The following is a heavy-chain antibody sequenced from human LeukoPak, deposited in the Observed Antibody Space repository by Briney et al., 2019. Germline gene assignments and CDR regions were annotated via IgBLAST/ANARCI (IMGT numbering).Heavy chain of an antibody. CDR2: IYYGGST. J-gene: IGHJ4*02. CDR1: GGSISSYY. V-gene: IGHV4-59*01. Sequence: SETLSLTCTVSGGSISSYYWSWIRQPPGKGLEWIGYIYYGGSTNYNPSLKSRVTISVDTSKNQFSLKLSSVTAADTAVYYCARGAGGSGSRVDYWGQGTLVTVSS. CDR3: ARGAGGSGSRVDY. D-gene: IGHD3-22*01.